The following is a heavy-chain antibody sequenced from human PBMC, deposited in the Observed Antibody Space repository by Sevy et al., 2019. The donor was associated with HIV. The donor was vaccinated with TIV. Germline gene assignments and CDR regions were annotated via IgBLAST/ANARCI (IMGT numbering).Heavy chain of an antibody. CDR2: IRQDGSDK. V-gene: IGHV3-7*01. CDR1: GFTFSSYW. Sequence: GGSLRLSCVASGFTFSSYWMTWVRQAPGRGLEWVANIRQDGSDKFYVDSVKGRFTISIDNAKNSLYLQMNSLRAEDTAVYYCARFEDYWGQGTLVTVSS. CDR3: ARFEDY. J-gene: IGHJ4*02.